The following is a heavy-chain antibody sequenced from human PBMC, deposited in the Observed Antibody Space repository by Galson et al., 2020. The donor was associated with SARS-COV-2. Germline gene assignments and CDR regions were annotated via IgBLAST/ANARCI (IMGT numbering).Heavy chain of an antibody. J-gene: IGHJ4*02. CDR2: IYYSGST. Sequence: SETLSLTCTVSGGSISSSSYYWGWIRQPPGKGLEWIGSIYYSGSTYYNPSLKSRVTISVDTSKNQFSLKLSSVTTADTAVYYCARQRYSGYGEPGSDYYFDYWGQGTLVTVSS. D-gene: IGHD5-12*01. V-gene: IGHV4-39*01. CDR3: ARQRYSGYGEPGSDYYFDY. CDR1: GGSISSSSYY.